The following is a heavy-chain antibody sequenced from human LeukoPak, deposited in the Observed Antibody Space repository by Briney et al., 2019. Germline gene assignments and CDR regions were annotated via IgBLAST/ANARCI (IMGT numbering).Heavy chain of an antibody. CDR3: AKDQGYEEAMTRGYFDY. CDR1: GFTFSSYG. CDR2: IWYDGSNK. Sequence: RRSLGHSGAASGFTFSSYGVHWVRQAPGKGLEWVAVIWYDGSNKYSADSVKGRFTISRDNSKNTLFLQMNSLRAEDTAVYYCAKDQGYEEAMTRGYFDYWGHGPLVTVSS. J-gene: IGHJ4*01. D-gene: IGHD2-2*01. V-gene: IGHV3-33*06.